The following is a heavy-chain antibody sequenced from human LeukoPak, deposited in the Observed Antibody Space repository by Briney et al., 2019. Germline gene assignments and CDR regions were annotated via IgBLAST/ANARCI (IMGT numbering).Heavy chain of an antibody. CDR3: AREVVGATGFDY. Sequence: GSLRLSCAASGFTVSSNYMGWVRQAPGKGLEWVSSMSIISGIKYYADSVKGRFTISRDNGENSLYLQMNSLRAEDTAVYYCAREVVGATGFDYWGQGTLVTVSS. D-gene: IGHD1-26*01. CDR2: MSIISGIK. V-gene: IGHV3-21*01. J-gene: IGHJ4*02. CDR1: GFTVSSNY.